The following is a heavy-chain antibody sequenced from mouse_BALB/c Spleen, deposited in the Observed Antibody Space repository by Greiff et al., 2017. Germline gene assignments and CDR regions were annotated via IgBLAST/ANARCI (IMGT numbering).Heavy chain of an antibody. V-gene: IGHV3-2*02. Sequence: EVKLVESGPGLVKPSQSLSLTCTVTGYSITSDYAWNWIRQFPGNKLEWMGYISYSGSTSYNPSLKSRISITRDTSKNQFFLQLNSVTTEDTATYYCARRGDIHYGYDYAMDYWGQGTSVTVSS. CDR1: GYSITSDYA. CDR2: ISYSGST. J-gene: IGHJ4*01. D-gene: IGHD1-2*01. CDR3: ARRGDIHYGYDYAMDY.